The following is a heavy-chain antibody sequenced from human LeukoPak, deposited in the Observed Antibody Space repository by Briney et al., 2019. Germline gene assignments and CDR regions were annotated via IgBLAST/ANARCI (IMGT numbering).Heavy chain of an antibody. Sequence: ASVKVSCKASGNTFTNYAIHWVRQAPGQRLEWMGWINAGNGNTKYSQKFQGRVTITRDTSASTAYVELSSLRSEDTAVYYCARKGYDSSGYYKSNYFDYWGQGTLVTVSS. CDR2: INAGNGNT. CDR1: GNTFTNYA. D-gene: IGHD3-22*01. V-gene: IGHV1-3*01. J-gene: IGHJ4*02. CDR3: ARKGYDSSGYYKSNYFDY.